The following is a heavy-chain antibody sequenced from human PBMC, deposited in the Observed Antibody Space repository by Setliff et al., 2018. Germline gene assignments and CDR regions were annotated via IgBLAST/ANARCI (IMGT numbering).Heavy chain of an antibody. Sequence: GGSLRLSCAASGFSFSSYWMHWVRQAPGKGLEWVSDINRKGGRIGYADPVKGRFTISRDNAKNSLYLQMNSLRADDTAVYYCARAKGNDYSMDVWGKGTTVTVSS. V-gene: IGHV3-74*01. CDR3: ARAKGNDYSMDV. J-gene: IGHJ6*03. CDR2: INRKGGRI. CDR1: GFSFSSYW.